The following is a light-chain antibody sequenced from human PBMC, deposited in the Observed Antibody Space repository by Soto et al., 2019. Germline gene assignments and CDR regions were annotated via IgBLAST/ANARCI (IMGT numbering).Light chain of an antibody. J-gene: IGKJ5*01. V-gene: IGKV3-15*01. CDR2: GAS. CDR1: QSVGSS. CDR3: QQYSNWPPIT. Sequence: EIVMTQSPATVSVSPGERATLSCRATQSVGSSLAWYQQKPGQAPRLLIYGASTRASGIPARFSGSGSGTEFTLTITSLQSEDFAVYFCQQYSNWPPITFVQGTRLE.